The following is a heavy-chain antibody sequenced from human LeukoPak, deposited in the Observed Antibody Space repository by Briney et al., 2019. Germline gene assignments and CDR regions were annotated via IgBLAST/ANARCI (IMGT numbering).Heavy chain of an antibody. Sequence: GGSLRLSCAASRFTFSNHAMSWVRQAPGKGLQWVAVISGGGRTTEYEDFVKGRFTISRDNSKNTLSLQMNSLTVEDTAIYFCAKNVVVKRYIDFWGQGTLVTVSS. CDR1: RFTFSNHA. CDR3: AKNVVVKRYIDF. D-gene: IGHD2-15*01. V-gene: IGHV3-23*01. J-gene: IGHJ4*02. CDR2: ISGGGRTT.